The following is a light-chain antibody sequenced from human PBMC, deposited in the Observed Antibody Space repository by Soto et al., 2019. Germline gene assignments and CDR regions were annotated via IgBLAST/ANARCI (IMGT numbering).Light chain of an antibody. Sequence: EIVMTQSPATLSVSPGERATLSCRASQSVSGNLAWYQQKPGQAPRLLIYGASTRATGIPARFSGSGSGTESTLTISSLQSEDFSVYYCQQYNNWPPSFGQGTKVEIK. CDR2: GAS. CDR3: QQYNNWPPS. J-gene: IGKJ1*01. CDR1: QSVSGN. V-gene: IGKV3-15*01.